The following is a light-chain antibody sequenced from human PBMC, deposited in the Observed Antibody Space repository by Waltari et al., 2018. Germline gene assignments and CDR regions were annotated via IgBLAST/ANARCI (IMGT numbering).Light chain of an antibody. CDR1: SSDVGRYNA. Sequence: QSALTQPASVSGSPGQSITISCTGTSSDVGRYNAASWYQKHPGKAPKLMIYEVTKRPSGISYRFSGSKSGNTASLTISGLQAEDEADYYCCSYASTDSYVFGTGTKVTVL. CDR2: EVT. V-gene: IGLV2-23*02. CDR3: CSYASTDSYV. J-gene: IGLJ1*01.